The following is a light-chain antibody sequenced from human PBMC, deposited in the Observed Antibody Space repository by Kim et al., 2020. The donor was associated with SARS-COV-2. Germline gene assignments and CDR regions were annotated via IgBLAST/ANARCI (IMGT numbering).Light chain of an antibody. V-gene: IGKV1-39*01. J-gene: IGKJ5*01. CDR2: AAS. CDR3: QQTYTSLQIT. CDR1: QSISTH. Sequence: SVGDSVTITCRASQSISTHVHWYQQKPGKAPELLIYAASTLQYGVPSRFIGVGSGTYFTLTINGLQPEDFATYYCQQTYTSLQITFGQGTRLEIK.